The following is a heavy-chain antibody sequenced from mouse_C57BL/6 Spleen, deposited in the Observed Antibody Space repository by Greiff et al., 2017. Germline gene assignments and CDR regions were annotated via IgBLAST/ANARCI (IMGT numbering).Heavy chain of an antibody. Sequence: QVQLQQSGAELARPGASVKLSCKASGYTFTSYGISWVKQRTGQGLEWIGEIYPRSGNTYYNEKFKGKATLTADKSSSTAYMALRSLTSEDSAVYFCARRFYYGSSYGGDYAMDYWGQGTSVTVSS. CDR3: ARRFYYGSSYGGDYAMDY. CDR2: IYPRSGNT. CDR1: GYTFTSYG. V-gene: IGHV1-81*01. D-gene: IGHD1-1*01. J-gene: IGHJ4*01.